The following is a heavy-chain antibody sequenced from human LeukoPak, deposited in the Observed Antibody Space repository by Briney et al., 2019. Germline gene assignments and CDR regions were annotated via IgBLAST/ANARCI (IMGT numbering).Heavy chain of an antibody. CDR2: ITNDGSST. Sequence: GGSLRLSCAASGLTFSSHWMHWVRQAPGKGLVWVSRITNDGSSTTYADSVKGRFTISRDNAKNMLYLQVNSLRAEDTAVYYCAKGGKWDVTPFDYWGQGTLVTVSS. J-gene: IGHJ4*02. V-gene: IGHV3-74*01. CDR3: AKGGKWDVTPFDY. CDR1: GLTFSSHW. D-gene: IGHD1-26*01.